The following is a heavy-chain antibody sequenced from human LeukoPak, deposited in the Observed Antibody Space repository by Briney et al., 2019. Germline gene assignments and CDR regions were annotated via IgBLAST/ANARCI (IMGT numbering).Heavy chain of an antibody. V-gene: IGHV3-23*01. CDR3: AKMMGQRLYDYCMDV. J-gene: IGHJ6*03. D-gene: IGHD3-16*01. CDR2: MSGSGDGT. CDR1: GFTFSSYA. Sequence: GGSLRLSCAASGFTFSSYAMSWVRQAPGKGLEWVSAMSGSGDGTYYADSVKGRFTISRDNSKNTLYLQMNSLRAEDTAVYYCAKMMGQRLYDYCMDVWGKGTTVTVSS.